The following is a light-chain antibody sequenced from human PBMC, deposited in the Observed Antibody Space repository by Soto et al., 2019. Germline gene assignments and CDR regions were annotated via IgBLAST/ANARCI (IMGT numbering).Light chain of an antibody. J-gene: IGLJ3*02. CDR3: ATWDDSLNGVV. V-gene: IGLV1-44*01. CDR1: SSNIGRHG. Sequence: QSVLTQPPSASGTPGQRVTVSCSGSSSNIGRHGVNWYQQLPGAAPKLLIYSYNQRPSGVPDRFSGSTSGTSVSLTINGLQYEDEADYYCATWDDSLNGVVFGGGTKLTVL. CDR2: SYN.